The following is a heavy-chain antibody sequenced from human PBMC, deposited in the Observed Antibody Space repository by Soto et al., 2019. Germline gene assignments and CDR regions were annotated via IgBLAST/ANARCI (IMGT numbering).Heavy chain of an antibody. V-gene: IGHV4-39*01. J-gene: IGHJ4*02. CDR1: GGSISSSSYY. Sequence: QLQLQESGPGLVKPSETLSLTCTVSGGSISSSSYYWGWIRQSPGKGLEWIGSVSYRDGTYYNPSLKSRVTISVDTAKNQFSLKLSSVTAADTALYYCARKKDARASKPPDCWGQGTLVTVSS. CDR2: VSYRDGT. D-gene: IGHD2-15*01. CDR3: ARKKDARASKPPDC.